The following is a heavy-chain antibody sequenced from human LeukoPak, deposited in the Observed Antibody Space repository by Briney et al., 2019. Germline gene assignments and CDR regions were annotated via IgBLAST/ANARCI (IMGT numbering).Heavy chain of an antibody. CDR2: IYYSGST. J-gene: IGHJ6*04. CDR1: GGSISSYY. CDR3: ARDPAVAGSSYYGMDV. Sequence: SETLSLTCTVSGGSISSYYWSWIRQPPGKGLEWIWYIYYSGSTNYNPSLKSRVTISVDTSKNQFSLKLSSVTAADTAVYYCARDPAVAGSSYYGMDVWGKGTTVTVSS. V-gene: IGHV4-59*01. D-gene: IGHD6-19*01.